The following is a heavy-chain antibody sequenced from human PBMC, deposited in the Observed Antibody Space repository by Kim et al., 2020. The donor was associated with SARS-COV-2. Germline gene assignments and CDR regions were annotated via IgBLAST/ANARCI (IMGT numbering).Heavy chain of an antibody. CDR3: ARGRIGSTAFDI. J-gene: IGHJ3*02. V-gene: IGHV3-30*04. CDR1: GFTFSSYA. CDR2: ISYDGSNK. Sequence: GGSLRLSCAASGFTFSSYAMHWVRQAPGKGLEWVAVISYDGSNKYYADSVKGRFTISRDNSKNTLYLQMNSLRAEDTAVYYCARGRIGSTAFDIWGQGT. D-gene: IGHD2-15*01.